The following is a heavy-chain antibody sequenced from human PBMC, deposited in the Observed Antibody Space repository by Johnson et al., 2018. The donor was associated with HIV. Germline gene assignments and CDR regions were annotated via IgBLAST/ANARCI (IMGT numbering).Heavy chain of an antibody. V-gene: IGHV3-33*06. J-gene: IGHJ3*01. D-gene: IGHD3-22*01. CDR3: AKDKMYSDSSGSKEGGVAFDV. CDR2: IWYDGSNK. Sequence: QVQLVESGGGVVQPGRSLRLSCAASGFTFSSYGMHWVRQAPGKGLEWVAVIWYDGSNKYSADSVKGRLIISRDNSKNTLYLQINSLRAEDTAVYYCAKDKMYSDSSGSKEGGVAFDVWGQGTMVTVSS. CDR1: GFTFSSYG.